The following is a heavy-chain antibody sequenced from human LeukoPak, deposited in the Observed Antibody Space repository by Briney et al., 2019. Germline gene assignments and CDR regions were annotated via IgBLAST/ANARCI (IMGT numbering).Heavy chain of an antibody. Sequence: GGSLRLSCAASGFTFSSYAMSWVRQAPGKGLEWVSAISGSGGSTYYADSVKGRFTISRDNSKNTLYLQMNSLRAEDTAVYYCAKDLHDSSGYYRNWFDPWGQGTLVTVSS. D-gene: IGHD3-22*01. CDR2: ISGSGGST. CDR3: AKDLHDSSGYYRNWFDP. CDR1: GFTFSSYA. J-gene: IGHJ5*02. V-gene: IGHV3-23*01.